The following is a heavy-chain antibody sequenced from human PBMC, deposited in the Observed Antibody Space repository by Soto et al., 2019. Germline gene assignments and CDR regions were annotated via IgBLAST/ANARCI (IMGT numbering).Heavy chain of an antibody. CDR3: AKSRYSDSSGDFYDY. D-gene: IGHD3-22*01. V-gene: IGHV3-23*01. CDR2: IGGSGRTT. CDR1: AFTFNNYA. Sequence: GGSLRLSCAASAFTFNNYAMSWVRQAPGKGLEWVSGIGGSGRTTYYADSVKGRFTISRDNSNNKLFLQMNSLRAEDTAVYYCAKSRYSDSSGDFYDYSGQGPLVTVSS. J-gene: IGHJ4*02.